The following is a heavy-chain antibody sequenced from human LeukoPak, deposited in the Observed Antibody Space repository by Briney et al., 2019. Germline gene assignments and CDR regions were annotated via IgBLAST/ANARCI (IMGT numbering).Heavy chain of an antibody. CDR1: GYSISSGYY. Sequence: SETLSLTCAVSGYSISSGYYWGWIRQPPGKGLEWIGSIYHNGSTYYNPSLKSRVTISVDTSKNQFSLKLSSVTAADTAVYYCARVDTAMAWENWFDPWGQGTLVTVSS. J-gene: IGHJ5*02. D-gene: IGHD5-18*01. CDR3: ARVDTAMAWENWFDP. V-gene: IGHV4-38-2*01. CDR2: IYHNGST.